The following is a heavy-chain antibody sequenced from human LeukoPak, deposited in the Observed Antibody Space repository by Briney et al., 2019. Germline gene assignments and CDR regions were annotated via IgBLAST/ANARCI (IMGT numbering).Heavy chain of an antibody. V-gene: IGHV4-59*08. Sequence: SETLSLTCTVSGGSISSYYWSWIRQPPGKGLEWIGCIYYSGSTNYNPSLKSRVTISVDTSKNQFSLKLSSVTAADTAVYYCARQGPTMIVVAENRDAFDIWGQGTMVTVSS. CDR2: IYYSGST. CDR3: ARQGPTMIVVAENRDAFDI. J-gene: IGHJ3*02. CDR1: GGSISSYY. D-gene: IGHD3-22*01.